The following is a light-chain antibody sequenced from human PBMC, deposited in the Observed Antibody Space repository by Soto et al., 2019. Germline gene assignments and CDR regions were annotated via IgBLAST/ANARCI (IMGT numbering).Light chain of an antibody. CDR2: GAS. V-gene: IGKV3-20*01. J-gene: IGKJ4*01. Sequence: VLNQSPCTLSLSPGERATLSCRAILSVSGSQLAWYQQKPGQPPRLLIYGASSRAAGIPDRFSGSGSGTDFTLTINRLEPEDFAVYCSQYYDTSPTFGGGTKVDIK. CDR1: LSVSGSQ. CDR3: QYYDTSPT.